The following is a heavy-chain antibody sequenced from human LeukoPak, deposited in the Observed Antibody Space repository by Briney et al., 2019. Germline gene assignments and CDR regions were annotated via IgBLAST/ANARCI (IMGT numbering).Heavy chain of an antibody. CDR1: GYTFTSYD. J-gene: IGHJ5*02. Sequence: ASVKVSCKASGYTFTSYDINWVRQATGQGLEWMGWINPNSGGTNYAQKFQGRVTMTRDTSISTAYMELSRLRSDDTAVYYCARADKKSSSWSKNWFDPWGQGTLVTVSS. CDR3: ARADKKSSSWSKNWFDP. V-gene: IGHV1-2*02. D-gene: IGHD6-13*01. CDR2: INPNSGGT.